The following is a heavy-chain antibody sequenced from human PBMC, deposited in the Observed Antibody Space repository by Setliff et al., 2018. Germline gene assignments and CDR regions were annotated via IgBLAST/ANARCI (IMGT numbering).Heavy chain of an antibody. V-gene: IGHV4-39*07. Sequence: SETLSLTCTVSGASISGNSYYWAWIRQPPGRGLEWIASTYYSGSTSYNPSLKSRVTISVDTSNSQFSLKLTSVTAADTAVYYCARAPRYFDPTGSYFDFWGQETLVTVSS. CDR2: TYYSGST. J-gene: IGHJ4*02. CDR3: ARAPRYFDPTGSYFDF. CDR1: GASISGNSYY. D-gene: IGHD3-22*01.